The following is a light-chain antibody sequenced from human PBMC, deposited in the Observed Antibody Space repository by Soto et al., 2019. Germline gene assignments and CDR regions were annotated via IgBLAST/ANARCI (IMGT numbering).Light chain of an antibody. CDR1: SSDVGDYDY. J-gene: IGLJ2*01. CDR2: EVS. Sequence: VLTQPPSASGSPGQSVTISCTGTSSDVGDYDYVSWYQQHPGKAPKLMIYEVSRRPSGVPDRFSGSKSGNTASLTVSGLQAEDEADCYCSSYAGSNNLLFGGGTKLTVL. V-gene: IGLV2-8*01. CDR3: SSYAGSNNLL.